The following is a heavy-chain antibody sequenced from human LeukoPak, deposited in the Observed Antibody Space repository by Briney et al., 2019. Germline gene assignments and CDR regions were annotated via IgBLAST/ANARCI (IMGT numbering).Heavy chain of an antibody. V-gene: IGHV3-48*03. D-gene: IGHD5-18*01. CDR1: GFTFSSYE. Sequence: GGSLRLSCAASGFTFSSYEMNWVRQAPGKGLEWVSYISSSGSTIYYADSVKGRFTISRDNAKNTVFLQMYSLRAEDTAAYYCAKEASRGSSFAYTPIEKPYYLDYWGQGTLVTVSS. CDR3: AKEASRGSSFAYTPIEKPYYLDY. J-gene: IGHJ4*02. CDR2: ISSSGSTI.